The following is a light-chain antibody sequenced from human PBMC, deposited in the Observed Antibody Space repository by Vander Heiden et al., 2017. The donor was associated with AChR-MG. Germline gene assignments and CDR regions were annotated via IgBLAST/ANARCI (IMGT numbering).Light chain of an antibody. CDR1: QSVSSY. Sequence: EIALTQSPATLSLSPGERATLSCRASQSVSSYLAWYQQTPGQAPRLLIYDASNRATGIPARFSGSGSGTDFTLTISSLEPEDFAVYYCQQRSNWLTFGGGTKVEIK. CDR3: QQRSNWLT. CDR2: DAS. J-gene: IGKJ4*01. V-gene: IGKV3-11*01.